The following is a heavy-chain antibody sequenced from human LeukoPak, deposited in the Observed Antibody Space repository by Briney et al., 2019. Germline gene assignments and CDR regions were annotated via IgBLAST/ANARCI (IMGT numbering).Heavy chain of an antibody. CDR3: APNCSRPACYEVYFGS. V-gene: IGHV3-48*01. D-gene: IGHD2-2*01. Sequence: PGRSLRLSCAASVFTFSTYSINWVRQAPGKGLEWISYISSSGSTMYYADSVKGRFTISRDNAKNSLYLQVYSLRVEDTAVYYCAPNCSRPACYEVYFGSWGQGTLVTVSS. CDR1: VFTFSTYS. J-gene: IGHJ4*02. CDR2: ISSSGSTM.